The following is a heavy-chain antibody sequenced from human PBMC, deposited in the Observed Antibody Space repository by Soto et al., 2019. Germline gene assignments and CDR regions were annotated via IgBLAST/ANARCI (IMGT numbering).Heavy chain of an antibody. CDR3: AKGRGGSYGRYYFDY. Sequence: EVQLVESGGGLVQPGRSLRLSCAASGFTFDDYAMHWVRQAPGKGLEWVSGISWNSGRIGYADSVKGRFTISRDNAKNSLYLQMNSLRAEDTALYYGAKGRGGSYGRYYFDYWGQGTLVTVSS. CDR2: ISWNSGRI. J-gene: IGHJ4*02. D-gene: IGHD1-26*01. V-gene: IGHV3-9*01. CDR1: GFTFDDYA.